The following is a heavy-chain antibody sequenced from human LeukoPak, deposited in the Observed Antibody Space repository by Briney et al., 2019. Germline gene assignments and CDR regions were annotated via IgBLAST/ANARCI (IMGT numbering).Heavy chain of an antibody. D-gene: IGHD3-3*02. CDR3: ATGRSIAYFDL. Sequence: PSETLSLTCTVSGDSISSGRYYWSWVRQPAGKGLEWIGHIYSSGSTNYSPSLKSRVIISIDTSKNQFSLKLSSVTAADTAVYYCATGRSIAYFDLWGRGTLVTVSS. CDR1: GDSISSGRYY. V-gene: IGHV4-61*09. CDR2: IYSSGST. J-gene: IGHJ2*01.